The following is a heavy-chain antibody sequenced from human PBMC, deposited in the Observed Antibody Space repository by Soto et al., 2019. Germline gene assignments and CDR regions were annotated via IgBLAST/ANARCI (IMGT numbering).Heavy chain of an antibody. D-gene: IGHD6-13*01. CDR3: AEDSDSRSHQGMDV. V-gene: IGHV1-58*01. Sequence: SLNVSFKASGFTFTISSFQWFLHSRLQRLELIGWIVVCIGNTNYAQNFQERVTITRDMSTSTAYMEMSSLRSEDTAVYYCAEDSDSRSHQGMDVRGKGNTVTVSS. CDR2: IVVCIGNT. CDR1: GFTFTISS. J-gene: IGHJ6*04.